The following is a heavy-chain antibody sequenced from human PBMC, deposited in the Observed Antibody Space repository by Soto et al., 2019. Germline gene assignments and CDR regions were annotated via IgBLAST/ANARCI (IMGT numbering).Heavy chain of an antibody. V-gene: IGHV3-30*18. CDR2: ISYDRTAK. Sequence: QVQLVESGGGVVQPGRSLTLSCAASGFTFSNYGMHWVRQAPGKGLEWVAVISYDRTAKYYAASVKGRFTISGDNSNNTEYLQMNRLRPEDTAIYYCEKDVLGYCNNGVCYTRSSYYGMDVWGQGTTVTVSS. J-gene: IGHJ6*02. CDR3: EKDVLGYCNNGVCYTRSSYYGMDV. CDR1: GFTFSNYG. D-gene: IGHD2-8*01.